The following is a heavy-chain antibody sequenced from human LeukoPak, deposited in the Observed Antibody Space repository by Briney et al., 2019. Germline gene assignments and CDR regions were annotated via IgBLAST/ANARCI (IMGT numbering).Heavy chain of an antibody. CDR2: FDPVDGET. D-gene: IGHD2-2*02. V-gene: IGHV1-24*01. J-gene: IGHJ6*02. Sequence: GASVKVSCKVSGYTLTELSMHWVRQAPGKGLEWMGGFDPVDGETIYAQKFQGRVTITADESTSTAYMELSSLRSEDTAVYYCARPDIVVVPAAIHPLYYYYGMDVWGQGTTVTVSS. CDR1: GYTLTELS. CDR3: ARPDIVVVPAAIHPLYYYYGMDV.